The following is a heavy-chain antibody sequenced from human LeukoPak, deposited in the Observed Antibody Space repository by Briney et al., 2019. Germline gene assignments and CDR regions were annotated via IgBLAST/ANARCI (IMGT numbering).Heavy chain of an antibody. D-gene: IGHD2-2*01. Sequence: ASVKVPCKASGYTFTSYGISWVRQAPGQGLEWMGWISAYNGNTNYAQKLQGRVTMTTDTSTSTAYMELRSLRSDDTAVYYCARAYCSSTSCYSGAWYFDYWGQGTLVTVSS. V-gene: IGHV1-18*01. CDR3: ARAYCSSTSCYSGAWYFDY. CDR1: GYTFTSYG. CDR2: ISAYNGNT. J-gene: IGHJ4*02.